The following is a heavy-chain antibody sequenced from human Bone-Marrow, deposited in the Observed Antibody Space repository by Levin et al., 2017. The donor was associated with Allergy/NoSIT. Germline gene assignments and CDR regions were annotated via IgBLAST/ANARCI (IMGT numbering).Heavy chain of an antibody. J-gene: IGHJ5*02. V-gene: IGHV4-59*01. D-gene: IGHD2-2*01. CDR3: ARSRSCDSTTCYDDYNFLAP. CDR2: VFHTGTT. CDR1: GQSMSTFY. Sequence: SSETLSLTCTVSGQSMSTFYWTWIRQPPGKGLEWIGHVFHTGTTNYSPSLKSRVTMSMDTSKHQLSLKLTSVTAADTAVYYCARSRSCDSTTCYDDYNFLAPWGQGAPVIVSS.